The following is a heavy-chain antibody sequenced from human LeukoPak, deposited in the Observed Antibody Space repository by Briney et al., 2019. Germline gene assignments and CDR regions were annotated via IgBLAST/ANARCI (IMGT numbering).Heavy chain of an antibody. V-gene: IGHV4-30-2*01. CDR3: ARGDGDRSLDY. Sequence: SETLSLTCTVSGGSISSGGYYWSWIRQPPGKGLEWIGYIYHSGSTYYNPSLKSRVTISVDRSKNQFSLKLSSVTAADTAVYYCARGDGDRSLDYWGQGTLVTVSS. D-gene: IGHD4-17*01. CDR1: GGSISSGGYY. J-gene: IGHJ4*02. CDR2: IYHSGST.